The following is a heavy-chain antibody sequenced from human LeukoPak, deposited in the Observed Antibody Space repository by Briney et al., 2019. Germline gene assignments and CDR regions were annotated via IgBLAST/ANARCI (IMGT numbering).Heavy chain of an antibody. V-gene: IGHV4-4*07. CDR2: IYTSGNT. CDR3: ARGGATLDY. CDR1: GGSISSYY. Sequence: SETLSLTRTVSGGSISSYYWSWIRQPAGKGLEWIGRIYTSGNTNFNPSLKSRLTMSIDTSKNHFSLKLSSVTAADTAVYYCARGGATLDYWGQGTLVSVSS. D-gene: IGHD1-26*01. J-gene: IGHJ4*02.